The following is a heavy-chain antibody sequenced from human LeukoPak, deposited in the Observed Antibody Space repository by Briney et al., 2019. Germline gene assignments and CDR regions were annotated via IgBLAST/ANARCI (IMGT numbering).Heavy chain of an antibody. D-gene: IGHD5-18*01. CDR1: GGSFSGYY. V-gene: IGHV4-34*01. Sequence: KPSETLSLTCAVYGGSFSGYYWSWIRQPPGKGLEWIGEINHSGSTNYNPSLKSRVTISVDTSKNQFSLKLSSVTAADTAVYYCARGRGGYSYGLLFDYWGQGTLVTVSS. CDR3: ARGRGGYSYGLLFDY. J-gene: IGHJ4*02. CDR2: INHSGST.